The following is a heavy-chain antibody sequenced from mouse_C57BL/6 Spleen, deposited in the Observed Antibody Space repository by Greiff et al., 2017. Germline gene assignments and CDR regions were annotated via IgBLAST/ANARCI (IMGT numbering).Heavy chain of an antibody. J-gene: IGHJ3*01. V-gene: IGHV1-69*01. CDR3: ARGSSYEFAY. CDR1: GYTFTSYW. D-gene: IGHD1-1*01. Sequence: QVQLKQPGAELVMPGASVKLSCKASGYTFTSYWMHWVKQRPGQGLEWIGEIDPSDSYTNYNQKFKGKSKLTVDKSSSTAYMQLSSLTSEDSAVYYCARGSSYEFAYWGQGTLVTVSA. CDR2: IDPSDSYT.